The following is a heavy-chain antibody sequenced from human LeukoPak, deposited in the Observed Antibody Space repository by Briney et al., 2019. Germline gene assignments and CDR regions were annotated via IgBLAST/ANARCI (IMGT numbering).Heavy chain of an antibody. V-gene: IGHV4-61*02. J-gene: IGHJ4*02. CDR1: GDSITRGTYY. Sequence: SETLSLTCTVSGDSITRGTYYWTWIRQPAGKGLEWIGRIHTSSRVNYNPSLKSRVTISIDTSKNLVSLRLTSVTAADAAVYYCARDRGNGDYGDYFDSWGQGTLVSVSS. CDR2: IHTSSRV. D-gene: IGHD4-17*01. CDR3: ARDRGNGDYGDYFDS.